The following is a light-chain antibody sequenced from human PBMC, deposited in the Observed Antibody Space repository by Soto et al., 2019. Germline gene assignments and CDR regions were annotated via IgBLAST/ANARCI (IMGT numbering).Light chain of an antibody. Sequence: PSTLSSSVGDRVTITCRASQSISSWLAWYQQKPGKAPKLLIDDASSLQSGVPSRFTGSGSGTEFTLTISSLQPDDFATYYCQQYNFYSNTFGQGTKVDIK. CDR1: QSISSW. CDR2: DAS. V-gene: IGKV1-5*01. CDR3: QQYNFYSNT. J-gene: IGKJ2*01.